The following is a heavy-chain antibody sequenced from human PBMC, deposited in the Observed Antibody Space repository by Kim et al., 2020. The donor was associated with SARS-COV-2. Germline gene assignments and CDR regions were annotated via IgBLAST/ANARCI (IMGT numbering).Heavy chain of an antibody. CDR1: GYTFTSYY. J-gene: IGHJ4*02. CDR2: INPSGGST. D-gene: IGHD5-12*01. CDR3: ARDKLRGYSGYDDHFDY. V-gene: IGHV1-46*01. Sequence: ASVKVSCKASGYTFTSYYMHWVRQAPGQGLEWMGIINPSGGSTSYAQKFQGRVTMTRDTSTSTVYMELSSLRSEDTAVYYCARDKLRGYSGYDDHFDYWGQGTLVTVSS.